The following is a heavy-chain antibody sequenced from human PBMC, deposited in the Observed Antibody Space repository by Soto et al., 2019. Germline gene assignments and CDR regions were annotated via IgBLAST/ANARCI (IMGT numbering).Heavy chain of an antibody. Sequence: QVQLQQWGAGLLKPSETLSLTCAVYGGSFSSYYWSWIRQPPGKGLEWIGQINHYGSTDYNPSLKGLVTIFVNTSQNHFSLRLGSVNAADPGMYYCAEPWRCTSFYYTFDPWGQGTLVTVSS. CDR1: GGSFSSYY. D-gene: IGHD2-2*01. J-gene: IGHJ5*02. V-gene: IGHV4-34*01. CDR2: INHYGST. CDR3: AEPWRCTSFYYTFDP.